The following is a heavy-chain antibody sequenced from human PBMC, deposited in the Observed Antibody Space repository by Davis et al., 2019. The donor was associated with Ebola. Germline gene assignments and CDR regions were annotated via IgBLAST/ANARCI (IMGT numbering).Heavy chain of an antibody. CDR1: GGSISSSSYY. Sequence: ESLKISCTVSGGSISSSSYYWGWIRQPPGKGLEWIGSIYYSGSTYYNPSLKSRVTISVDTSKNQFSLKLSSVTAADTAVYYCGGGILWISWGQGTLVTVSS. J-gene: IGHJ4*02. CDR2: IYYSGST. D-gene: IGHD2-21*01. CDR3: GGGILWIS. V-gene: IGHV4-39*01.